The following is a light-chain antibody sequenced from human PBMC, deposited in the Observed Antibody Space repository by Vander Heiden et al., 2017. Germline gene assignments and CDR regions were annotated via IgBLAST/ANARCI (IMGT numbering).Light chain of an antibody. CDR3: QRCYSTPYT. V-gene: IGKV1-39*01. CDR1: QSISSY. CDR2: AAP. Sequence: DIQMTQSPSSLSASVGDRVTITCRASQSISSYLNWYQQKPGKAPKLLIYAAPSLQSGVPSRFSGSGSGTDFTLTISSLQPEDFATYYCQRCYSTPYTFGQGTKLEIK. J-gene: IGKJ2*01.